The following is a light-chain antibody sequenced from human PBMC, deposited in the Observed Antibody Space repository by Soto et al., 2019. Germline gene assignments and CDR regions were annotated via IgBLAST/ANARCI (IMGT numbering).Light chain of an antibody. CDR1: QSVSSNY. Sequence: EVMLTQSPGTLSLSPGERATLSCRASQSVSSNYLAWYQQKSGQAPRLLIYGASNSATGIPDTFSGSGSGTDFTLTIRRLEPEDFVVYYCQQYDTSPRTFGQGTKVECK. J-gene: IGKJ1*01. V-gene: IGKV3-20*01. CDR3: QQYDTSPRT. CDR2: GAS.